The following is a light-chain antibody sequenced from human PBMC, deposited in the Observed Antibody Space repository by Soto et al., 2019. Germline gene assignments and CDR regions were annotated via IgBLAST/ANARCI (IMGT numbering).Light chain of an antibody. Sequence: EIVLTQSPGTLSLSPGERATLSCRASQSVSSSYLGWYQQKPGQAPRLLIYGASSRATGIPDRFSGSGSGTDFTLTISRLEPEDFAVYYCQLYGTSPKTFGQGTKVEI. J-gene: IGKJ1*01. CDR1: QSVSSSY. CDR2: GAS. V-gene: IGKV3-20*01. CDR3: QLYGTSPKT.